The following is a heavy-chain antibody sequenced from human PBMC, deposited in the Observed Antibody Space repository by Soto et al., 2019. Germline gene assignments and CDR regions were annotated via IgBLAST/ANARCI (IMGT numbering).Heavy chain of an antibody. CDR2: IYSGGST. J-gene: IGHJ6*03. V-gene: IGHV3-66*01. CDR1: GFTVSSNY. CDR3: ARVMEFRFLELLSYYYYYYYMDV. Sequence: GGSLRLSCAASGFTVSSNYMSWVRQAPGKGLEWVSVIYSGGSTHYADSVKGRFTISRDNSKNTLYLQMNSLRAEDTAVYYCARVMEFRFLELLSYYYYYYYMDVWGKGTTVTVSS. D-gene: IGHD3-3*01.